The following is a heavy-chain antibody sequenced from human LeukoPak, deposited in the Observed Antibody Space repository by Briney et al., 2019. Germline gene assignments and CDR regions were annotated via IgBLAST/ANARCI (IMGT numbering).Heavy chain of an antibody. CDR3: ARAPPGITIFGVTKGDYFDY. CDR2: INPNSGGT. V-gene: IGHV1-2*02. Sequence: GASVKVSCKASGYTFTGYYMHWVRQAPGQGLEWMGWINPNSGGTNYAQKFQGRVTMTRDTSISTAYMELSRLRSDDTAVYYCARAPPGITIFGVTKGDYFDYWGQGTLVTVSS. CDR1: GYTFTGYY. J-gene: IGHJ4*02. D-gene: IGHD3-3*01.